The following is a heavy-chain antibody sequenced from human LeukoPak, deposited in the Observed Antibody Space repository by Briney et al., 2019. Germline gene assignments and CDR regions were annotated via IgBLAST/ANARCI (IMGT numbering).Heavy chain of an antibody. J-gene: IGHJ4*02. Sequence: GGALRLTCAASGFTFSSYSMSWVRQAPGKGLEWFSAISGSGGSTYYPDSVNGGFTTARDTSNNTPYRLMNILTAEDTAVYYCAKGKGRFGELSFFDYRGQGTLVTVSS. V-gene: IGHV3-23*01. CDR1: GFTFSSYS. CDR2: ISGSGGST. D-gene: IGHD3-10*01. CDR3: AKGKGRFGELSFFDY.